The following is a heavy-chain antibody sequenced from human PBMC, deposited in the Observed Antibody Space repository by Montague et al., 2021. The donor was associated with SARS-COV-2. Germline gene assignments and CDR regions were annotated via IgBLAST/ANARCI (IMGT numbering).Heavy chain of an antibody. V-gene: IGHV4-34*01. CDR1: GGSFSGYY. Sequence: SETLSLTCAVYGGSFSGYYWSWIRQPPGKGLEWIGEINHSGSTNYNPSLKSRVTISVDTSTNQFSLKLSSVTAADTAVYYCARVRYYGSGTSLGMDVWGQGTTVTASS. D-gene: IGHD3-10*01. J-gene: IGHJ6*02. CDR3: ARVRYYGSGTSLGMDV. CDR2: INHSGST.